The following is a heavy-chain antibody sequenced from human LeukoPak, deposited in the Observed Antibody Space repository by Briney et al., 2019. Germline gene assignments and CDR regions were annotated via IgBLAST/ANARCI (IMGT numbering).Heavy chain of an antibody. CDR1: GLTFSSYV. Sequence: GGSLRLSCAVSGLTFSSYVMHWVRQAPGKGLEWVAVISYDGNNKYYADSVKGRFTISRDNSKNTLYLQMNSLTAEDTAVYYCVTSARSGWYYYGKDAWGQGTTVTVSS. J-gene: IGHJ6*02. CDR3: VTSARSGWYYYGKDA. D-gene: IGHD6-19*01. CDR2: ISYDGNNK. V-gene: IGHV3-30-3*01.